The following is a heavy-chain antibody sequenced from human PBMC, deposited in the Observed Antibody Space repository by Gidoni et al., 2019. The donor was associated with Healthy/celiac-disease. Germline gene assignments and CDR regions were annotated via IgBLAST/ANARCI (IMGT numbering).Heavy chain of an antibody. D-gene: IGHD6-19*01. CDR3: ARSQYSSGWENFDY. J-gene: IGHJ4*02. CDR2: IYTSGST. CDR1: GGSISSGSYY. V-gene: IGHV4-61*02. Sequence: QVQLQESGPGLVKPSQTLSLTCTVSGGSISSGSYYWSWIRQPAGKGLEWIGRIYTSGSTNYNPSLKSRVTISVDTSKNQCSLKLSSVTAADTAVYYCARSQYSSGWENFDYWGQGTLVTVSS.